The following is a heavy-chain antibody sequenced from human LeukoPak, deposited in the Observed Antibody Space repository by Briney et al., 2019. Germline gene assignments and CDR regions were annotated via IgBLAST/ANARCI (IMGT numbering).Heavy chain of an antibody. CDR2: IKQDGSEK. J-gene: IGHJ4*02. CDR3: ARDRSRALDYYDSSGYYYDFDY. CDR1: GFTFSSYW. Sequence: SGGSLRLSCAASGFTFSSYWMSWVRQAPGKGLEWVANIKQDGSEKYYVDSVKGRFTISRDNAKNSLYLQMNSLRAEDTVVYYCARDRSRALDYYDSSGYYYDFDYWGQGTLVTVSS. D-gene: IGHD3-22*01. V-gene: IGHV3-7*01.